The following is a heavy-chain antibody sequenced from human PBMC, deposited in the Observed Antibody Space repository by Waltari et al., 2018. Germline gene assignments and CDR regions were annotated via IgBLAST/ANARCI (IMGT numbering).Heavy chain of an antibody. D-gene: IGHD3-10*01. J-gene: IGHJ4*02. Sequence: EMNWVSQAPGKGLEWVSYISRSGSNIYHADSMKGRLTRLTISRDNAKKSLYLQMNSLRAEDTAVYYCARDSGFGETDYWGQGTLVTVSS. CDR2: ISRSGSNI. V-gene: IGHV3-48*03. CDR3: ARDSGFGETDY.